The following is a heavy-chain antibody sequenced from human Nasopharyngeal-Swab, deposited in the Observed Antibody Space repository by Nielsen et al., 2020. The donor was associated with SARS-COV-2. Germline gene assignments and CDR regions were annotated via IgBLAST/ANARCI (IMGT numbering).Heavy chain of an antibody. CDR1: GFTFSSYG. J-gene: IGHJ6*02. V-gene: IGHV3-33*01. CDR2: IWYDGSNK. CDR3: ARSYGMDV. Sequence: GGSLRLFCAASGFTFSSYGMHWVRQAPGKGLEWVAVIWYDGSNKYYADSVKGRFTISRDNSKNTLYLQMNSLRAGNTAVYYCARSYGMDVWGQGTTVTVSS.